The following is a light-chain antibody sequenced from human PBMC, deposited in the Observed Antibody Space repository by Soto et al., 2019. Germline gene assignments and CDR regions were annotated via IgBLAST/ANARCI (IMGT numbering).Light chain of an antibody. V-gene: IGLV2-14*01. J-gene: IGLJ3*02. Sequence: QSVLTQPASVSGSPGQSITISCTGTSSDVGGYNSVSWYQQHPGKAPKLMIYDVSDRPSGVSNRFSGSKSGNTASLTISGLQAEDEADYHCSSYTSSSTLVFGGGTQLTVL. CDR3: SSYTSSSTLV. CDR1: SSDVGGYNS. CDR2: DVS.